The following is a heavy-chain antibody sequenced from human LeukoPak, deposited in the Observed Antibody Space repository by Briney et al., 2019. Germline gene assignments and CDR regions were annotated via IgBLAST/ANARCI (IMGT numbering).Heavy chain of an antibody. CDR2: IKQDGSEK. D-gene: IGHD3-10*01. CDR3: AKDRGIISDY. V-gene: IGHV3-7*03. CDR1: GFTFSSYW. J-gene: IGHJ4*02. Sequence: GGSLRLSCAASGFTFSSYWMTWVRHVPGKGLEWVANIKQDGSEKYYVDSVKGRFTISRDIAKNSLYLQMNSLRAEDMAVYYCAKDRGIISDYWGQGTLVTVSS.